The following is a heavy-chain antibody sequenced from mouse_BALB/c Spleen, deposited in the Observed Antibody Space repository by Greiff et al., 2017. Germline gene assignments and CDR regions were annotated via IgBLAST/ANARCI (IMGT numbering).Heavy chain of an antibody. CDR1: GFAFSSYD. J-gene: IGHJ1*01. D-gene: IGHD1-1*01. Sequence: EVMLVESGGGLVKPGGSLKLSCAASGFAFSSYDMSWVRQTPEKRLEWVAYISSGGGSTYYPDTVKGRFTISRVNAKNTLYLQMSSLKSEDTAMYYCARQHIYYSSSYSYFAVWGEGTTVTVSA. V-gene: IGHV5-12-1*01. CDR3: ARQHIYYSSSYSYFAV. CDR2: ISSGGGST.